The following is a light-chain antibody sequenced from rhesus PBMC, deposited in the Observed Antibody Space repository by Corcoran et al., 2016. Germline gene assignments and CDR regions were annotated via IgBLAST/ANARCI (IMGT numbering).Light chain of an antibody. CDR1: QRVSSN. J-gene: IGKJ4*01. CDR3: QQDYGWLLT. Sequence: EVVMTQSPATLSLSPGERDTLACRASQRVSSNLAWYQQKLGQPPKLLISAAYSRATGIPDRFSGSGSGTGVTLPIRRLEPEGVGVYYCQQDYGWLLTFDGGAKVELK. CDR2: AAY. V-gene: IGKV3-42*01.